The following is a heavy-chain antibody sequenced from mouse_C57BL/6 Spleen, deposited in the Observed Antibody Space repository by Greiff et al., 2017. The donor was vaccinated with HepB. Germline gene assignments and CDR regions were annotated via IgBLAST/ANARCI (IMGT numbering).Heavy chain of an antibody. Sequence: VQLQQSGTVLARPGASVKMSCKTSGYTFTSYWMHWVKQRPGQGLEWIGAIYPGNSDTSYNQKFKGKAKLTAVTSASTAYMELSSLTNEDSAVYYCTREDDYDRDYYAMDYSGQGTSVTVSS. CDR2: IYPGNSDT. CDR1: GYTFTSYW. V-gene: IGHV1-5*01. D-gene: IGHD2-4*01. J-gene: IGHJ4*01. CDR3: TREDDYDRDYYAMDY.